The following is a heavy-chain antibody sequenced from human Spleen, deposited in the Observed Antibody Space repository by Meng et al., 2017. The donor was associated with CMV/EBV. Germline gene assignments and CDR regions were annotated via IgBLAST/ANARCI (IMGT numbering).Heavy chain of an antibody. CDR2: ISSSGSTI. V-gene: IGHV3-48*03. Sequence: GESLKISCAASGFTFSSYEMNWVRQAPGKGLEWVSYISSSGSTIYYADSVKGRFTISRDNAKNSLYLQMNSLRAEDTAVYYCARGQSNWNFYYYYGMDVWGQGTLVTVSS. CDR1: GFTFSSYE. J-gene: IGHJ6*02. CDR3: ARGQSNWNFYYYYGMDV. D-gene: IGHD1-1*01.